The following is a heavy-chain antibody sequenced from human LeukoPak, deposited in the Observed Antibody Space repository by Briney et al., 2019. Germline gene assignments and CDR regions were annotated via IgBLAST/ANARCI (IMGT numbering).Heavy chain of an antibody. J-gene: IGHJ4*02. V-gene: IGHV1-8*01. CDR2: MDPNSGNT. CDR3: ARDGGYSYGSNDY. CDR1: GYTSTSYD. D-gene: IGHD5-18*01. Sequence: ASVKVSSKASGYTSTSYDINWVRQATGQGLEWMGWMDPNSGNTGYAQKFQGRVTMTRNTSIRTAYMELSSLRSEDTALYYCARDGGYSYGSNDYWGQGTLVTVSS.